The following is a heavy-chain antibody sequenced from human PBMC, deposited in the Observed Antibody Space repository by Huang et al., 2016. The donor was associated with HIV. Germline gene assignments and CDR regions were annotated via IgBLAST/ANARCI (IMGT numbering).Heavy chain of an antibody. CDR2: VNDSGAT. CDR1: GGSFTGNY. V-gene: IGHV4-34*02. D-gene: IGHD3-3*01. Sequence: QMQLQQRGAGLLKPSETLSLTCGVSGGSFTGNYLTWIRQVPGKGLEWIGEVNDSGATNDNPSLNGRVTRSLDKSNRELSLNLRAVTAADTAVYYCARQWTILEWLLGLDVWGQGTTVIVSS. J-gene: IGHJ6*02. CDR3: ARQWTILEWLLGLDV.